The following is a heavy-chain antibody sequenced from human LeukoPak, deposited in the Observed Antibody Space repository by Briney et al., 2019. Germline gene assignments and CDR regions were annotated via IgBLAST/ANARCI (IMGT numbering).Heavy chain of an antibody. CDR2: MKQDGSET. CDR3: ARGGLIQRHAFDI. Sequence: GGSLRLSCAASGFTFSNYWMSWVRQAPGKGLEWVANMKQDGSETYYVDSVKGRFTISRDNAKNSLYLQMNSLRGEDMALYYCARGGLIQRHAFDIWGQGTMVTVSS. CDR1: GFTFSNYW. D-gene: IGHD1-1*01. V-gene: IGHV3-7*03. J-gene: IGHJ3*02.